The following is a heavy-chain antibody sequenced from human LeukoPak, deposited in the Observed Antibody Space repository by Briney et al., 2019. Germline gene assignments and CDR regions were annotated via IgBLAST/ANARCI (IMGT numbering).Heavy chain of an antibody. CDR3: TSFRI. Sequence: GGSLRLSCTASGFNFSNSWMNWVRQAPGKGLEWVGRVKTKADGETTDYAAPVKGSFTISRDDSKNTVYLQMNSLKTGDTAVYYCTSFRIWGRGTMVSVSS. CDR2: VKTKADGETT. CDR1: GFNFSNSW. J-gene: IGHJ3*02. V-gene: IGHV3-15*07.